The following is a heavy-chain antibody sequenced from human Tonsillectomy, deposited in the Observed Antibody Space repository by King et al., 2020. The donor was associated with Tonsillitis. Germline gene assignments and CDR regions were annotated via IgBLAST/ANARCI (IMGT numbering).Heavy chain of an antibody. Sequence: VQLVESGAEVKKPGESLKISCKGSGYSFTTYWIGWVRQMPGKGLEWMGIIYPGDSDTRYSPSFQGQVTISADNSISTAYLQWSSLKASDTAMYYCARQGGGYYYDSSGYSLDYWGQGTLVTVSS. V-gene: IGHV5-51*01. CDR2: IYPGDSDT. CDR1: GYSFTTYW. CDR3: ARQGGGYYYDSSGYSLDY. J-gene: IGHJ4*02. D-gene: IGHD3-22*01.